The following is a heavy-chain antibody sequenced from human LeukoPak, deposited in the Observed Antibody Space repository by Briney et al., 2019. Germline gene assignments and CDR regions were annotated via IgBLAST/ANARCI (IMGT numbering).Heavy chain of an antibody. J-gene: IGHJ4*01. CDR3: ARQYSSGWFRHFDY. D-gene: IGHD3-22*01. CDR1: GYSFINYY. CDR2: IYPGGSDT. V-gene: IGHV5-51*01. Sequence: GESLKISCRSSGYSFINYYIGWVRQVPGKGLEWMGVIYPGGSDTTYSPSFRGQVVFSADRSTTTVYLQLTSLQASDTAIYYCARQYSSGWFRHFDYWSQGTLITVSS.